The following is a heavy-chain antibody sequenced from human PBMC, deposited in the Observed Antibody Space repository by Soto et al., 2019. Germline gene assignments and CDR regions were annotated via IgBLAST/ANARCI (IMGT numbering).Heavy chain of an antibody. D-gene: IGHD3-22*01. Sequence: GGSLRLSCAASGFTFSSYAMSWVRQAPGKGLEWVSAISGSGGSTYYADSVKGRFTISRDNSKNTLYLQMNSLRAEDTAVYYCAKDFGKARITMIVVVITHFDYWGQGTLVTVSS. J-gene: IGHJ4*02. V-gene: IGHV3-23*01. CDR3: AKDFGKARITMIVVVITHFDY. CDR2: ISGSGGST. CDR1: GFTFSSYA.